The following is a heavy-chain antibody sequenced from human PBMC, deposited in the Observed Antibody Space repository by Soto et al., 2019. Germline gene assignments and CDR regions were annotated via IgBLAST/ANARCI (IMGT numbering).Heavy chain of an antibody. D-gene: IGHD6-6*01. J-gene: IGHJ4*02. CDR3: AKGSASSRPYFFDC. CDR1: GFTFNNYA. CDR2: ISGGGGGT. V-gene: IGHV3-23*01. Sequence: PGGSLRLSCAVSGFTFNNYAMSWVRQAPGMGLEWVSAISGGGGGTYYADSVKSRFTISRDNSKNTLHLQMNSLRAEDTAIYYCAKGSASSRPYFFDCWGQGTLVTVSS.